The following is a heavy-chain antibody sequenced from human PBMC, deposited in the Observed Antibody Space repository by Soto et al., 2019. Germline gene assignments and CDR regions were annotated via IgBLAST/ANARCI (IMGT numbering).Heavy chain of an antibody. J-gene: IGHJ4*02. CDR3: ARGFCSSTSCYVSLPDY. CDR2: IGTAGDT. CDR1: GFTFSSYD. Sequence: GGSLRLSCAASGFTFSSYDMHWVRQATGKGLEWVSAIGTAGDTYYPGSVKGRFTISRENAKNSLYLQMNSLRAGDTAVYYCARGFCSSTSCYVSLPDYWGQGTLVTVSS. V-gene: IGHV3-13*01. D-gene: IGHD2-2*01.